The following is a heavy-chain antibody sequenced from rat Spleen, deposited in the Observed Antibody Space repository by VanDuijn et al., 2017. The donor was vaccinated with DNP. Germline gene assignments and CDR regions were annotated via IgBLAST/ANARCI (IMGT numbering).Heavy chain of an antibody. CDR2: INYSGGT. CDR3: ARGAGSPYWYFDF. CDR1: GYSITSNY. V-gene: IGHV3-1*01. J-gene: IGHJ1*01. Sequence: QLQESGPGLVKPSQSLSLTCSVTGYSITSNYWAWIRKFPGDKMEWIGYINYSGGTGYNPSLKSRISITRDTSKNQFFLQLSSITAEDTATYYCARGAGSPYWYFDFWGPGTMVTVSS. D-gene: IGHD5-1*01.